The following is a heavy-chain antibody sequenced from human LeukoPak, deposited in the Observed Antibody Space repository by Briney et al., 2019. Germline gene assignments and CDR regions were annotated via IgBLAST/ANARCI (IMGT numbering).Heavy chain of an antibody. CDR3: AKFYYGDRKNAVY. CDR2: ISGSGGST. Sequence: GGSLRLSCAASGFTFSSYAMSWVRQAPGKGLDWVSAISGSGGSTYYADSVKGRFTISRDNYKNTLYLQMNSLRDEDTAVYYCAKFYYGDRKNAVYWGQGTLVTVSS. CDR1: GFTFSSYA. V-gene: IGHV3-23*01. J-gene: IGHJ4*02. D-gene: IGHD4-17*01.